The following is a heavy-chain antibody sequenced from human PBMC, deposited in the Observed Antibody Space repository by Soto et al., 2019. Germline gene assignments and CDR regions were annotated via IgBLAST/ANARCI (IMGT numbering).Heavy chain of an antibody. CDR2: IYYSGST. CDR1: GGSISSGDYY. V-gene: IGHV4-30-4*01. Sequence: QVQLQESGPGLVKPSQTLSLTCTVSGGSISSGDYYWSWIRQPPGKGLEWIGYIYYSGSTYYNPSLKSRVTISVDTSKNQFSLKLSSVTAADTAVYYCARAYCGGDCSLWYFDLWGRGTLVTVSS. D-gene: IGHD2-21*02. J-gene: IGHJ2*01. CDR3: ARAYCGGDCSLWYFDL.